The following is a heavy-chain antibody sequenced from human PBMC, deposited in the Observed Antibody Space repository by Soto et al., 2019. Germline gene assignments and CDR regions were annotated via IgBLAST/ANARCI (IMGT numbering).Heavy chain of an antibody. V-gene: IGHV3-23*01. J-gene: IGHJ6*02. CDR1: GFIFNNYA. CDR2: ISGSGGST. CDR3: AKDVMIQPRITGTTDYYYYYGMDV. Sequence: GGSLRLSCAASGFIFNNYAMSWVRQAPGKGLEWVSTISGSGGSTHYADSVKGRFSISRDNSKNTLYLQMNSLRAEDTAIYYCAKDVMIQPRITGTTDYYYYYGMDVWGQGTTVTVSS. D-gene: IGHD1-20*01.